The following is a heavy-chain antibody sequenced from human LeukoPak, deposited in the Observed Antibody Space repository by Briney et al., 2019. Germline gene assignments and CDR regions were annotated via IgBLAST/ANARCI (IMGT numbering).Heavy chain of an antibody. Sequence: SETLSLTCAVYGGSFSGYYWSWIRQPPGKGLEWIGEINHSGSTNYNPSLKSRVTISVDTSKNQFSLKLTSVTAADTAVYYCARDVGGNYQYFDYWGQGTLVTVSS. V-gene: IGHV4-34*01. CDR1: GGSFSGYY. J-gene: IGHJ4*02. CDR2: INHSGST. CDR3: ARDVGGNYQYFDY. D-gene: IGHD4-11*01.